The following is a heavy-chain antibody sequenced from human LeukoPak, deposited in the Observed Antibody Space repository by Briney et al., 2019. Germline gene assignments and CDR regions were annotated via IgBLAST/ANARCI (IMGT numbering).Heavy chain of an antibody. V-gene: IGHV3-7*01. Sequence: GGSLRLSCAASGFTFSSYWMSWVRQAPGKGLEWVANIKQDGSEKYYVDSVKGRFTISRDNAQNSLYLQMNSLRAEDTAVYYCARGYMVRGVIIPFWGQGTLVTVSS. CDR3: ARGYMVRGVIIPF. D-gene: IGHD3-10*01. J-gene: IGHJ4*02. CDR2: IKQDGSEK. CDR1: GFTFSSYW.